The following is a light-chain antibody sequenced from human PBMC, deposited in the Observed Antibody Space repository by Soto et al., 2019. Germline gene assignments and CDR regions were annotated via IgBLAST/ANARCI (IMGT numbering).Light chain of an antibody. CDR3: RQYATLPRT. J-gene: IGKJ1*01. V-gene: IGKV3-20*01. CDR2: GAS. Sequence: EIVLTQSPGTLPLSPGERATLSCRASQSVGRYLAWYQQKLGQAPSLLINGASARAPGIPDRCSSSGSGTYFTLIISSLEPEDFAVYYCRQYATLPRTFGQGTKVDIK. CDR1: QSVGRY.